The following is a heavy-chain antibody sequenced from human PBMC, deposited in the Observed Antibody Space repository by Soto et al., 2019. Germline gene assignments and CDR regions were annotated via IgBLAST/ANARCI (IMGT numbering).Heavy chain of an antibody. D-gene: IGHD1-26*01. Sequence: SETLSLTCTVSGGSISRSAYYWGWIRQPPGRGLEWIGSIYYSGSTYYNPSLKSRVTISVDTSKNQFSLKLSSVTAADTAVYYCAIHTTSYHWFDLWGQGTLVTVS. CDR1: GGSISRSAYY. CDR3: AIHTTSYHWFDL. V-gene: IGHV4-39*01. J-gene: IGHJ5*01. CDR2: IYYSGST.